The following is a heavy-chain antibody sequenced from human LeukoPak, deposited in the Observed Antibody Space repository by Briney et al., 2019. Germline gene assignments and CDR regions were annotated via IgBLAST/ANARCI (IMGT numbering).Heavy chain of an antibody. CDR3: ARPGYSSGWYENYYYYMDV. Sequence: GGSLRLSCAASGFTLSRYEMNWVRQAPGKGLEWISYISSRGSAIYYADSVKGRFTISRDNAKNSLSLQMNSLRAEDTAVYYCARPGYSSGWYENYYYYMDVWGKGTTVTVSS. V-gene: IGHV3-48*03. J-gene: IGHJ6*03. D-gene: IGHD6-19*01. CDR2: ISSRGSAI. CDR1: GFTLSRYE.